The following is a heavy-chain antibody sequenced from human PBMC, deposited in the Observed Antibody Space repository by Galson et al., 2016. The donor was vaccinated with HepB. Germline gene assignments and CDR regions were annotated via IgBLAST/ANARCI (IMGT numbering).Heavy chain of an antibody. CDR1: GFTFSSYG. CDR2: IWYDGSDE. CDR3: ARDGPYSSSVYNWFDP. Sequence: SLRLSCAASGFTFSSYGIHWVRQAPGKGLEWVAVIWYDGSDEYYADSVKGRFTISRDNSKNTLYLQMNSLRAEDTAVYYCARDGPYSSSVYNWFDPWGQGTLVTVSS. V-gene: IGHV3-33*01. D-gene: IGHD6-13*01. J-gene: IGHJ5*02.